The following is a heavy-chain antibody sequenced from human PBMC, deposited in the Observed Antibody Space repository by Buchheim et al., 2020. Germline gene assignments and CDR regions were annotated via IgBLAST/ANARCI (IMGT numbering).Heavy chain of an antibody. D-gene: IGHD2-2*01. J-gene: IGHJ4*02. CDR1: GFTFSGYW. V-gene: IGHV3-7*03. Sequence: EVQLVESGGGLVQPGGSLRLSCAASGFTFSGYWMTWVRQAPGKGLEWVANIKQDGSEKYYVDSVKGRFTISRDNAKNTLYLQMNSLRAEDTAVYYCAKDRSTGYYFDYWGQGTL. CDR3: AKDRSTGYYFDY. CDR2: IKQDGSEK.